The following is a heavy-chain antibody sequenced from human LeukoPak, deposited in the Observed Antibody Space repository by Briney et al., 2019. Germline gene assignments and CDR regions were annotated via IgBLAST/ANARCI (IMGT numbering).Heavy chain of an antibody. CDR3: ARVEIQVAGTYDFDY. Sequence: ASVNVSCKASGYIFTSYGISWVRQAAGQGLEWMGWISAYNGNTNYAQKLQGRVTMTTDTSTSTAYMELRSLRSDDTAVYYCARVEIQVAGTYDFDYWGQGTLVTVSS. J-gene: IGHJ4*02. CDR2: ISAYNGNT. D-gene: IGHD6-19*01. V-gene: IGHV1-18*01. CDR1: GYIFTSYG.